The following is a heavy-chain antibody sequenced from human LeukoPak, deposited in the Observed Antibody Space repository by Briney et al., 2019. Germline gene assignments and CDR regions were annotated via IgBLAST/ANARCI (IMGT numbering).Heavy chain of an antibody. CDR2: ISNDSGDT. D-gene: IGHD1-1*01. CDR1: GFIFNNYG. J-gene: IGHJ4*02. CDR3: AKQEIGTTWSAGY. Sequence: GGSLRLSCAASGFIFNNYGLIWVRQAPGKGLEWVSAISNDSGDTNYADFVKGRFTISRDNSKNTLYLQMNSLRAEDTALYYCAKQEIGTTWSAGYWGQGTLVTVSS. V-gene: IGHV3-23*01.